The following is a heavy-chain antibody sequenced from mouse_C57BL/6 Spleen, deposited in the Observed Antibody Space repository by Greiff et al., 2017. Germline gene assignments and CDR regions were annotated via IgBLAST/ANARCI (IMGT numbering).Heavy chain of an antibody. D-gene: IGHD1-1*01. J-gene: IGHJ2*01. CDR1: GYTFTDYY. Sequence: EVQLQQSGPELVKPGASVKISCKASGYTFTDYYMNWVKQSHGKSLEWIGDINPNNGGTSYNQKFKGKATLTVDKSSSTAYMELRSLTSEDSAVYYCAPLITTGDYWGQGTTLTVSS. CDR2: INPNNGGT. CDR3: APLITTGDY. V-gene: IGHV1-26*01.